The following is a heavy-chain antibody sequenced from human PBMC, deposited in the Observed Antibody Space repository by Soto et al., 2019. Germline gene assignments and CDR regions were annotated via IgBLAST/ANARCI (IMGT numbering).Heavy chain of an antibody. CDR2: IYPRDSDT. D-gene: IGHD1-1*01. V-gene: IGHV5-51*01. CDR1: GYSFTSNW. J-gene: IGHJ6*02. CDR3: ARHGIAETAPYYGMDV. Sequence: GESLKICCKASGYSFTSNWIAWVRQLPGKGLEWMGIIYPRDSDTRYSPSFQGQVTISADKSSTTAYLQWSSLKVSDTAMYYCARHGIAETAPYYGMDVWGQGTTVTVSS.